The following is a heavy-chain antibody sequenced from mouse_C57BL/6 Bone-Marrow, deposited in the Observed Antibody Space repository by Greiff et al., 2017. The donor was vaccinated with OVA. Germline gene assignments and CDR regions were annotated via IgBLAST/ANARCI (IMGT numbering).Heavy chain of an antibody. CDR3: ARGGVFAY. V-gene: IGHV2-2*01. CDR1: GFSLTSYG. CDR2: IWSGGST. D-gene: IGHD5-1*01. J-gene: IGHJ3*01. Sequence: VQLQQSGPGLVQPSQSLSITCTVSGFSLTSYGVHWVRQSPGKGLEWLGVIWSGGSTDYNAAFISRLSISKDNSKSQVFFKMNSLQADDTAIYYCARGGVFAYWGQGTLVTVSA.